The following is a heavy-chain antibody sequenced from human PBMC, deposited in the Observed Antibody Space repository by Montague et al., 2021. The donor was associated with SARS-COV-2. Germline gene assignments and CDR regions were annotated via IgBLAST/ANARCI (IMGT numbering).Heavy chain of an antibody. CDR3: ARGGGRLQYSYYYGMDV. CDR2: IYYTGST. D-gene: IGHD5-12*01. Sequence: SETLSLTCSVSGGSMINNYWSWIRQPPGKGLEWMRYIYYTGSTDYNPSLESRATLPIDTSKNEFSLKLTSVTAADTAVYYCARGGGRLQYSYYYGMDVWGQGTTVTVSS. V-gene: IGHV4-59*01. J-gene: IGHJ6*02. CDR1: GGSMINNY.